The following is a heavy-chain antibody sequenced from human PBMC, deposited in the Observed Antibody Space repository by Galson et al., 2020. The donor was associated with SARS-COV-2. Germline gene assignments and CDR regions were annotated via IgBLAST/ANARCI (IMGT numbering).Heavy chain of an antibody. V-gene: IGHV5-51*01. J-gene: IGHJ5*02. D-gene: IGHD2-2*01. CDR1: GYSFTSYW. CDR2: IYPGDSDT. Sequence: KIGESLKISCKGSGYSFTSYWIGWVRQMPGKGLEWMGIIYPGDSDTRYSPSFQGQVTISADKSISTAYLQWSSLKASDTAMYYCARGETTVPAAITTIGWFDPWGQGILVTVSS. CDR3: ARGETTVPAAITTIGWFDP.